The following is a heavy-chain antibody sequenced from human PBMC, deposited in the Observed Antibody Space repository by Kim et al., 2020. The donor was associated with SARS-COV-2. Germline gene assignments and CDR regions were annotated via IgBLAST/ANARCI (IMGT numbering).Heavy chain of an antibody. V-gene: IGHV4-39*01. D-gene: IGHD1-1*01. CDR3: ARHRERGSFSAGAFDI. Sequence: SETLSLTCTVSGASITSTNFYGGWIRQPPGNGLEWIGDVYFSGGTYYNPSLTGRVTISVDTSKNQVSLKLNSVTAADSALYYCARHRERGSFSAGAFDIWGQGTMVTVSS. J-gene: IGHJ3*02. CDR1: GASITSTNFY. CDR2: VYFSGGT.